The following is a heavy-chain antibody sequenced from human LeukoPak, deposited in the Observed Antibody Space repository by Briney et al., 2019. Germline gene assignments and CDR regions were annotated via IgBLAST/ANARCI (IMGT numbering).Heavy chain of an antibody. Sequence: SETLSLTCAVYGGSFSGYYWSWIRQPAGKGLEWIGRVYSSGSTDYNPSLKSRLSISVDTSKIQFSLRLSSVTVADTAVYYCARTPLRGATFFTSYPNWFDTWGQGTLVTVSS. D-gene: IGHD3-10*01. CDR2: VYSSGST. CDR1: GGSFSGYY. V-gene: IGHV4-59*10. CDR3: ARTPLRGATFFTSYPNWFDT. J-gene: IGHJ5*02.